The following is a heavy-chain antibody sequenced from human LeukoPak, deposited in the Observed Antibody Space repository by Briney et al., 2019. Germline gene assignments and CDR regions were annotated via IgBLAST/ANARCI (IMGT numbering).Heavy chain of an antibody. J-gene: IGHJ5*02. CDR1: GYTFTSYG. CDR3: ARVYRFFGVVPGVVDP. D-gene: IGHD3-3*01. Sequence: EASVKVSCKASGYTFTSYGISWVRQAPGQGLEWMGWISAYNGNTNYAQKLQGRVTMTTDTSTSTAYMELRSLRSDDTAVYYCARVYRFFGVVPGVVDPWGQGTLVTVSS. V-gene: IGHV1-18*01. CDR2: ISAYNGNT.